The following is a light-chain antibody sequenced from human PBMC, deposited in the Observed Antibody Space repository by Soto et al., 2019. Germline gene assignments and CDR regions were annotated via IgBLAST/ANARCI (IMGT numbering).Light chain of an antibody. J-gene: IGLJ3*02. Sequence: QSVLTQPPSASGTPGQRVTISCSGSSSNIGSNYVYWYQQLPGTAPKLLMNRNHQRPSGVPDRFSGSKSGTSASLAISGLRSEDEADYYCAAWDDSLDGPVFGGGTKVTVL. CDR3: AAWDDSLDGPV. CDR2: RNH. V-gene: IGLV1-47*01. CDR1: SSNIGSNY.